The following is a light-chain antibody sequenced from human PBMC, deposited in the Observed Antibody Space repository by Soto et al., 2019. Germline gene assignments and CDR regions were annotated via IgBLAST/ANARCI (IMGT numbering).Light chain of an antibody. V-gene: IGKV1-39*01. CDR3: QQSYSLPRT. Sequence: DIPMTQSPSSLSASVGDRVTLTCRASQDINSYLSWYQQKPGKAPNLLIYSASSLQSGVPSRFSGSGSGTDFTLTISSLQPEDFATYYCQQSYSLPRTFGGGTKVEIK. CDR1: QDINSY. CDR2: SAS. J-gene: IGKJ4*01.